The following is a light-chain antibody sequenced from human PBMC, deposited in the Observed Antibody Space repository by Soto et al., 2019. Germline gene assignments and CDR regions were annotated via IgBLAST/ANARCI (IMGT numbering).Light chain of an antibody. Sequence: EIVLTQSPATLSLSPGERATLSCRASQSVSSYLAWYQQKPGQAPRLLIYDASNRATGIPARFSGSGSGTDFTLTISSLEPEDCAVYYCQQRSNGPTFGQGTKLEIK. CDR1: QSVSSY. J-gene: IGKJ2*01. CDR2: DAS. V-gene: IGKV3-11*01. CDR3: QQRSNGPT.